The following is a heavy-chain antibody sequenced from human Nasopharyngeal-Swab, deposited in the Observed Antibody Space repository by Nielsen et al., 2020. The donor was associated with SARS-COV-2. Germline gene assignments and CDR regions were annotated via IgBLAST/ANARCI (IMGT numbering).Heavy chain of an antibody. CDR3: ARGSPDSSGYYPHWYFDL. CDR1: GGTFSSYA. J-gene: IGHJ2*01. CDR2: IIPIFGTA. Sequence: SVKVSCKASGGTFSSYAISWVRQAPGQGLEWMGGIIPIFGTANYAQKFQGRVTITADESTSTAYMELSSLRSDDTAVYYCARGSPDSSGYYPHWYFDLWGRGTLVTVSS. D-gene: IGHD3-22*01. V-gene: IGHV1-69*13.